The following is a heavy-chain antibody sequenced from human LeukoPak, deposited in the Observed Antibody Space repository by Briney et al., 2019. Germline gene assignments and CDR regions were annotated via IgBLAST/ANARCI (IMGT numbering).Heavy chain of an antibody. D-gene: IGHD3-22*01. CDR3: VKSYRRNYYDSSGYSSHFDN. J-gene: IGHJ4*02. CDR2: ISGSGGST. Sequence: GGSLKLSCAASGFTFSSYAMSWVRQAPGKGLEWVSAISGSGGSTYYADSVKGRFTISRDNSKNTLYLQMNSLRAEDTAVYYCVKSYRRNYYDSSGYSSHFDNWGQGTLVTVSS. CDR1: GFTFSSYA. V-gene: IGHV3-23*01.